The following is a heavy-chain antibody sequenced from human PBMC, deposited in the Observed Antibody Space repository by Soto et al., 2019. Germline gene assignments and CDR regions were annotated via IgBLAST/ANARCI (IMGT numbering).Heavy chain of an antibody. D-gene: IGHD2-21*02. J-gene: IGHJ5*02. CDR3: ARASGGNSGWGHWSDP. V-gene: IGHV4-38-2*01. Sequence: PSETRSLTGAVSGYAISSGYYWGWIRQPPGRGLEWIGSFSHSGTTYYNPSLRSRVTISIDTSNNQFSLKLSSVTAADTAVYYCARASGGNSGWGHWSDPWGQGTLVTVSS. CDR1: GYAISSGYY. CDR2: FSHSGTT.